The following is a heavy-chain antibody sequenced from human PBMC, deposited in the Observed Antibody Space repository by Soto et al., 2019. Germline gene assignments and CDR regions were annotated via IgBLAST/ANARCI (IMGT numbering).Heavy chain of an antibody. Sequence: LEWMGWISAYNGNTNYAQKLQGRVTMTTDTSTSTAYMELRSLRSDDTAVYYCARESGYCSSTSCYIGWFDPWGQGTLVTVSS. J-gene: IGHJ5*02. V-gene: IGHV1-18*01. CDR3: ARESGYCSSTSCYIGWFDP. CDR2: ISAYNGNT. D-gene: IGHD2-2*02.